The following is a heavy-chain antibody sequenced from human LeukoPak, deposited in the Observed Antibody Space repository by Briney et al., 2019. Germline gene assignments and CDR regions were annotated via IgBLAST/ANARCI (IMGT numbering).Heavy chain of an antibody. CDR2: IKQDGSEK. D-gene: IGHD3-3*01. J-gene: IGHJ4*02. Sequence: PGGSLRLSCAASGFTFSIYWMSWVRQAPGKGLEWVANIKQDGSEKYYVDSVKGRFTISRDNAKNSLYLQMNSLRAEDTAVYYCARDGPEDDFWSGPYPPYFDYWGQGTLVTVSS. V-gene: IGHV3-7*01. CDR3: ARDGPEDDFWSGPYPPYFDY. CDR1: GFTFSIYW.